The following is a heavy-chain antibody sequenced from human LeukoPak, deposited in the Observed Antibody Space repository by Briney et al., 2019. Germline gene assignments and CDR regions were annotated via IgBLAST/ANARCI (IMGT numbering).Heavy chain of an antibody. CDR1: GFTFSSYA. CDR3: AKARGTSGWFFDY. CDR2: ISGGSGYT. J-gene: IGHJ4*02. D-gene: IGHD6-19*01. Sequence: GGPLRLSCAASGFTFSSYAMSWVRQAPGKGLEWVSAISGGSGYTYDTDSVKGRFTISRDNAKNTMYLQMNSLRAEDTAIYYCAKARGTSGWFFDYWGQGTLVTVSS. V-gene: IGHV3-23*01.